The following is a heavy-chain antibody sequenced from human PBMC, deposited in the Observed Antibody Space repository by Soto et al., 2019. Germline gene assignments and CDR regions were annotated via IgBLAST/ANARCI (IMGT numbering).Heavy chain of an antibody. D-gene: IGHD2-8*01. CDR1: GGSFSGYY. CDR2: INHSGST. CDR3: ASTNGERPSPYYYYMDV. J-gene: IGHJ6*03. Sequence: SETLSLTCAVYGGSFSGYYWSWIRQPPGKGLEWIGEINHSGSTNYNPSLKSRVTISVDTSKNQFSLKLSSVTAADTAVYYCASTNGERPSPYYYYMDVWGKGTTVTVSS. V-gene: IGHV4-34*01.